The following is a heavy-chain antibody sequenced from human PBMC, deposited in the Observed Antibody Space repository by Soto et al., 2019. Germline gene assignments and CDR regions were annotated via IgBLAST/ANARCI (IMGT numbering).Heavy chain of an antibody. CDR3: ARDPWRLGELSQPPFYYGMDV. CDR2: INPNSGGT. V-gene: IGHV1-2*04. D-gene: IGHD3-16*02. Sequence: ASVKVSCKASGYTFTGYYMHWVRQAPGQGLEWMGWINPNSGGTNYAQKFQGWVTMTRDTSISTAYMELSRLRSDDTAVYYCARDPWRLGELSQPPFYYGMDVWGQGTTVTVSS. J-gene: IGHJ6*02. CDR1: GYTFTGYY.